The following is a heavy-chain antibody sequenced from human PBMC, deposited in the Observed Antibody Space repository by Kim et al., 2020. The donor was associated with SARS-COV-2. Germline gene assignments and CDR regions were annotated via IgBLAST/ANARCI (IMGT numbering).Heavy chain of an antibody. CDR1: GFTFSSYG. CDR2: ISYDGSNK. J-gene: IGHJ4*02. Sequence: GGSLRLSCAASGFTFSSYGMHWVRQAPGKGLEWVAVISYDGSNKYYADSVKGRFTISRDNSKNTLYLQMNSLRAEDTAVYYCARAAIWYSSSWSVDYWGQGTLVTVSS. CDR3: ARAAIWYSSSWSVDY. V-gene: IGHV3-30*03. D-gene: IGHD6-13*01.